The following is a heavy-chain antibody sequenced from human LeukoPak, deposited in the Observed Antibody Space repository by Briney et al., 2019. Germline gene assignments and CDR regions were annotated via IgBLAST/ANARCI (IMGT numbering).Heavy chain of an antibody. V-gene: IGHV4-34*01. Sequence: PSETLSLTCAVYGGSFSGYYWSWIRQPPGKGLEWIASIYYSGNTYYNPSLKSRVTISVDTSKNQFSLKLSSVTAADTAVYYCARLVGNSGSFDYWGQGTLVTVSS. CDR2: IYYSGNT. CDR3: ARLVGNSGSFDY. CDR1: GGSFSGYY. D-gene: IGHD3-10*01. J-gene: IGHJ4*02.